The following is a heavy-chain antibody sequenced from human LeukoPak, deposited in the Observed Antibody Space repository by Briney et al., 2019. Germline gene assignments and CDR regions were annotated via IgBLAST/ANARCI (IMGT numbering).Heavy chain of an antibody. CDR1: GFTVSSNY. V-gene: IGHV3-53*05. D-gene: IGHD3-9*01. Sequence: GGSLRLSCAASGFTVSSNYMSWVRQAPGKGLEWVSVLYSGGSTYYADSVKGRFTISRDNSKNTLYLQMNSLRAEDTAVYYCARDRVPGDILTGFEYFQHWGQGTLVTVSS. J-gene: IGHJ1*01. CDR3: ARDRVPGDILTGFEYFQH. CDR2: LYSGGST.